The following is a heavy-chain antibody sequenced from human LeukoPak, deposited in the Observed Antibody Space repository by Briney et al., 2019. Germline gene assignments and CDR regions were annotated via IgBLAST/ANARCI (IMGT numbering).Heavy chain of an antibody. CDR2: ISSSSSYI. CDR1: GFTVSSNY. D-gene: IGHD6-19*01. J-gene: IGHJ4*02. Sequence: GGSLRLSCAASGFTVSSNYMSWVRQAPGKGLEWVSSISSSSSYIYYADSVKGRFAISRDNAKNSLYLQMNSLRAEDTAVYYCARAAFDGYSSGWYFDYWGQGTLVTVSS. CDR3: ARAAFDGYSSGWYFDY. V-gene: IGHV3-21*01.